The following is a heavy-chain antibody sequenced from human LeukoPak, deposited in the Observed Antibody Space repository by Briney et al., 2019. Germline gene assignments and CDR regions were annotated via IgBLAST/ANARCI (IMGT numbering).Heavy chain of an antibody. V-gene: IGHV4-59*01. CDR2: IYYSGST. CDR3: ARVDYGDYEENWFDP. J-gene: IGHJ5*02. CDR1: GGSISSYY. D-gene: IGHD4-17*01. Sequence: SETLSLTCTVSGGSISSYYWTWIRQPPGKGLEWIGYIYYSGSTNYNPSLKSRVTISVDTSKNQFSLKLSSVTAANTAVYYCARVDYGDYEENWFDPWGQGTLVTVSS.